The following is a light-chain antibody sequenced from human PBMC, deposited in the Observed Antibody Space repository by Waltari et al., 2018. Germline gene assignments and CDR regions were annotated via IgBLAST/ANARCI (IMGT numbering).Light chain of an antibody. CDR1: QSVGRS. Sequence: EVVLTQSPATLSLSPGDRATLSCRASQSVGRSLSRYQRKPGQPPRLLIYDASTRATGIPARISGSGSGTDFTLTIGSLESEDFAVYFCLQRSNWPPTFGGGTTVEIK. V-gene: IGKV3-11*01. J-gene: IGKJ4*01. CDR3: LQRSNWPPT. CDR2: DAS.